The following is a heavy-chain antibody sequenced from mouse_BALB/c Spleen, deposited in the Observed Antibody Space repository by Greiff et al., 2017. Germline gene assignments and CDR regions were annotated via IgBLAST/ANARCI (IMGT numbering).Heavy chain of an antibody. CDR1: GYSFTSYW. CDR2: IYPGNSDT. Sequence: DVQLQESGTVLARPGASVKMSCKASGYSFTSYWMHWVKQRPGQGLEWIGAIYPGNSDTSYNQKFKGKAKLTAVTSASTAYMELSSLTNEDSAVYYCTRGDDGYLWFAYWGQGTLVTVSA. CDR3: TRGDDGYLWFAY. J-gene: IGHJ3*01. V-gene: IGHV1-5*01. D-gene: IGHD2-3*01.